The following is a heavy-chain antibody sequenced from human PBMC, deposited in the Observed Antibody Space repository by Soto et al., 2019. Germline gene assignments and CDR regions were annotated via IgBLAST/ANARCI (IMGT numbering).Heavy chain of an antibody. CDR1: GFTFTNYP. D-gene: IGHD1-26*01. CDR2: VSHDGINT. CDR3: AKEKTVGGIRLDN. Sequence: QVQLVESGGGVVQPGRSLRLSCAASGFTFTNYPMHWFRQAPGKGLEWVAVVSHDGINTYYADSVKGRFTISRDNSKNTLYLQLNRLRTDDTAVFYSAKEKTVGGIRLDNWGQGTLVTVSS. V-gene: IGHV3-30*04. J-gene: IGHJ4*02.